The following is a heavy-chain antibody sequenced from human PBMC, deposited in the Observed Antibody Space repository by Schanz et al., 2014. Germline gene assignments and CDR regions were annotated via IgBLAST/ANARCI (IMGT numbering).Heavy chain of an antibody. CDR2: INPNSGDT. J-gene: IGHJ6*02. D-gene: IGHD1-26*01. Sequence: QVQLVQSGAEVKKPGASVKVSCKASGYTFTGYYMHWVRQAPGQGLEFMGWINPNSGDTEYGQQFEGRVTLTRATSTSTVNMELTSLRSEDTAVYYCARDPYSASYFPSPPLYGLDVWGQGTTVTVSS. CDR1: GYTFTGYY. CDR3: ARDPYSASYFPSPPLYGLDV. V-gene: IGHV1-2*02.